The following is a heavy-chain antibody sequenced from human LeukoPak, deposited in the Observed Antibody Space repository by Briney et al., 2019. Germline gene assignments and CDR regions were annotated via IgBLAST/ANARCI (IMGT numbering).Heavy chain of an antibody. D-gene: IGHD3-22*01. V-gene: IGHV1-2*02. J-gene: IGHJ4*02. CDR1: GYTFTGYY. CDR2: INPNSGGT. CDR3: ARSDDSSGYYRY. Sequence: ASVKVSCKASGYTFTGYYMHWVRQAPGQGLEWMGWINPNSGGTNYAQKFQGRVTMTRDTSISTAYMELSRLRSDDTAVYYCARSDDSSGYYRYWGQGTLVTVSS.